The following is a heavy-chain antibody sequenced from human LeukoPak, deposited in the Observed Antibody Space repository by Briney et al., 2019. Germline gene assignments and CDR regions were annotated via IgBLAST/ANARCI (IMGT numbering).Heavy chain of an antibody. CDR3: ARADPNASGYFYRFNWFDP. CDR2: IYSSGST. J-gene: IGHJ5*02. CDR1: GGSISSYY. V-gene: IGHV4-59*01. D-gene: IGHD3-10*01. Sequence: PSETLSLTCTVSGGSISSYYWNWVRQPPGKGLEWIGNIYSSGSTDYNPSLKSRVTISLDTSKFQFSLRLNSVTAADTAVYYCARADPNASGYFYRFNWFDPWAREPWSPSPQ.